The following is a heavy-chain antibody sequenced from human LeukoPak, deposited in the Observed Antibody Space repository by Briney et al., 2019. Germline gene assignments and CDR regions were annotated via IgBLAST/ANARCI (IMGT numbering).Heavy chain of an antibody. CDR2: IVVGSGNT. J-gene: IGHJ6*02. CDR3: AAGTGGSYYRRYYYYGMDV. Sequence: GASVKVSCKASGFTFTSSAMQWVRQARGQRLEWIGWIVVGSGNTNYAQKFQEKVTITRDMSTSTAYMELSSPRSEDTAVYYCAAGTGGSYYRRYYYYGMDVWGQGTTVTVSS. CDR1: GFTFTSSA. V-gene: IGHV1-58*02. D-gene: IGHD1-26*01.